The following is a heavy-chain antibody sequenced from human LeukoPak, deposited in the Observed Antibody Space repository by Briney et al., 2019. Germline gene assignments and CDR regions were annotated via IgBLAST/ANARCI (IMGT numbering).Heavy chain of an antibody. CDR1: GGSISSGGYY. J-gene: IGHJ6*02. D-gene: IGHD3-16*01. Sequence: PSETLSLTCTVSGGSISSGGYYWSWIRQHPGKGLEWLGYIYYSGSTYYNPSLKSRVTISVDTSKNQFSLKLSSVTAADTAVYYCARDTILRSYYYYGMDVWGQGTTVTVSS. V-gene: IGHV4-31*03. CDR3: ARDTILRSYYYYGMDV. CDR2: IYYSGST.